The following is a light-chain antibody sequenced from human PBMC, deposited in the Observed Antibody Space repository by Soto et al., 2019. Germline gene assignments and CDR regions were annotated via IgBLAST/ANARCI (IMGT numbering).Light chain of an antibody. J-gene: IGLJ2*01. V-gene: IGLV2-11*01. CDR1: SSDVGGYNY. CDR2: DVT. Sequence: QSALTQPRSVSGSPGQSVTISCTGTSSDVGGYNYVSWYQQHPEKAPKVMIYDVTKRPSEVPDRFSGSKSGNTASLTISGLQVEDEADHYCCSYLGGYTLAFGGGTKLTVL. CDR3: CSYLGGYTLA.